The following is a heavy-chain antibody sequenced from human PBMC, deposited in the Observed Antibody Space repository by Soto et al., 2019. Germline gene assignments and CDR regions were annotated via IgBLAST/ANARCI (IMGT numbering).Heavy chain of an antibody. CDR3: ASGNACEGLLAY. Sequence: QVQLQESGPGLVKPSQTLSLTCTVSGASINSGGYYWSWIRQLPGKGLEWIGYIYFTGSTYYNPSLESRVTISLDTSQNQFSLKLSSVTAADTAVYYCASGNACEGLLAYWGQGTLVTVSS. CDR1: GASINSGGYY. D-gene: IGHD4-4*01. V-gene: IGHV4-31*03. J-gene: IGHJ4*02. CDR2: IYFTGST.